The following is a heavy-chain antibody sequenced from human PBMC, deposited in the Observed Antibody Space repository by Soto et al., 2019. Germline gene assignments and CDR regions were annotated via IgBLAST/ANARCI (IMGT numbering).Heavy chain of an antibody. Sequence: EVQLVETGGGLIQPGGSLRLSCAASGFTFSNAWMSWVRQAPGKGLEWVGRIKSKTDGGTTDYAAPVKGRFTISRDDSKNTLYLQMNSLKTEDTAVYYCTTTYYYDSSGYPSFDYWGQGTLVTVSS. CDR2: IKSKTDGGTT. D-gene: IGHD3-22*01. CDR3: TTTYYYDSSGYPSFDY. CDR1: GFTFSNAW. V-gene: IGHV3-15*01. J-gene: IGHJ4*02.